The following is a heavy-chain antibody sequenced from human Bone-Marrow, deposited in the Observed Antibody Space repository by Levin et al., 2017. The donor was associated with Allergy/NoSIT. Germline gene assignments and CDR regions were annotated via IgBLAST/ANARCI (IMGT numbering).Heavy chain of an antibody. CDR2: TRNKANIYTT. CDR1: GFSFNDHS. CDR3: AREGDSSAYYIDFDY. J-gene: IGHJ4*02. V-gene: IGHV3-72*01. Sequence: QPGGSLRLSCAASGFSFNDHSMNWVCQAPGKGLEWVGRTRNKANIYTTEYAASVKGRFTISRDDSRSSLFLQMNSLQTEDTAVYYCAREGDSSAYYIDFDYWGQGTLVTVSS. D-gene: IGHD6-19*01.